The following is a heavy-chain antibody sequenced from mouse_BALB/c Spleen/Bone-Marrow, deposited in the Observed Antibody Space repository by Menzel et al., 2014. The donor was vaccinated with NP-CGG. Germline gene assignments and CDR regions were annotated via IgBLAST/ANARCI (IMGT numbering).Heavy chain of an antibody. CDR3: ARLTPDYAMDY. J-gene: IGHJ4*01. D-gene: IGHD1-3*01. CDR1: GFTFSIYG. CDR2: ISSGGSYT. V-gene: IGHV5-6*01. Sequence: EVKLVESGGDLVKPGGSLKLSCAASGFTFSIYGMSWVRQTPDKRLEWVATISSGGSYTYFPDSVKGRFTISRDNAKNTLYLQMNSLKSEDAAMYYCARLTPDYAMDYWGQGTSVTVSS.